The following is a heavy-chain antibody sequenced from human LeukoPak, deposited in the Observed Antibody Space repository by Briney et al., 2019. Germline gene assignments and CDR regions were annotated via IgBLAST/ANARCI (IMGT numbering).Heavy chain of an antibody. Sequence: GGSLRLSCAASGFTLTNYAMSWVRQAPGKGLEWVSSINPSSGNTYYADSVKGRFTILGDNSKNTLYLQMNSLRAEDTAVYYCAKEHMAAAVYYFDYWGQGTLVTVSS. V-gene: IGHV3-23*01. D-gene: IGHD2-15*01. J-gene: IGHJ4*02. CDR1: GFTLTNYA. CDR2: INPSSGNT. CDR3: AKEHMAAAVYYFDY.